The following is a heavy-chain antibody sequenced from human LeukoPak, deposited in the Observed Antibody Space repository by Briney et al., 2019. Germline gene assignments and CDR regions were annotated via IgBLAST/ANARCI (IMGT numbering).Heavy chain of an antibody. CDR2: MNPNSGNT. V-gene: IGHV1-8*01. D-gene: IGHD6-19*01. CDR1: GYTFTSYD. J-gene: IGHJ5*02. Sequence: ASVKVSCKASGYTFTSYDINWVRQATGQGLEWKGGMNPNSGNTGYAQNFQGRVTMTRNTSKSTAYMELSSLKSEDTAVYYCARCPIAVAGIRSQNWFDPWGQGTLVTVSS. CDR3: ARCPIAVAGIRSQNWFDP.